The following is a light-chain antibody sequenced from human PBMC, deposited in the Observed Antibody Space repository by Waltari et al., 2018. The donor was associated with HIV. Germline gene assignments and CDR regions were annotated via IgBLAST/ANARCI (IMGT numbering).Light chain of an antibody. V-gene: IGKV3-20*01. CDR1: QSVSNNY. J-gene: IGKJ2*01. Sequence: EIVLTQSPGTLSLSPGERATLSCRASQSVSNNYLAWYQQKPGQAPRLLIDGASSRATGIPDRFSGSGSGTDFTLTISRLEPEDFAVYYCQQYGSSSYTFGQGTKLEIK. CDR3: QQYGSSSYT. CDR2: GAS.